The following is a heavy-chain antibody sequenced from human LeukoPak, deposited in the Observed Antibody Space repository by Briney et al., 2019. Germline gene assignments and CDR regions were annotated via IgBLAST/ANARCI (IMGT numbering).Heavy chain of an antibody. V-gene: IGHV1-18*01. D-gene: IGHD3-22*01. CDR2: ISAYNGNT. CDR3: ARSLLYDSGGYYRY. J-gene: IGHJ4*02. CDR1: GYTFTSYG. Sequence: ASVKVSCKASGYTFTSYGISWVRQAPGHGREWMGWISAYNGNTNYAQKLQGRVSMTTDTSTSTAYMELRSVRSDDAAVYYCARSLLYDSGGYYRYWGQGTLVTVSS.